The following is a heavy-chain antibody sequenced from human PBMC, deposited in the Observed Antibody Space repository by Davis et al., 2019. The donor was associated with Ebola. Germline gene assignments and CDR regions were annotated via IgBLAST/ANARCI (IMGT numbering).Heavy chain of an antibody. Sequence: PGGSLRLSCAASGFTFRSNAMSWVRQAPGKGLEWVSAMSASGGSTYYADSVKGRFTISRDNVKNTLYLQMNSLRAEDTAVYYCARVHGGYENNVFDIWGQGTMVTVSS. CDR3: ARVHGGYENNVFDI. D-gene: IGHD3-16*01. CDR2: MSASGGST. CDR1: GFTFRSNA. V-gene: IGHV3-23*01. J-gene: IGHJ3*02.